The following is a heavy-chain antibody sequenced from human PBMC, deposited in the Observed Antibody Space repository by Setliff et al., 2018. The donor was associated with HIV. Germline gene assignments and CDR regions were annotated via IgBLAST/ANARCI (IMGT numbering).Heavy chain of an antibody. CDR2: IYYSGST. J-gene: IGHJ6*03. CDR1: GGSISSYY. Sequence: PSETLSLTCTVSGGSISSYYWSWIRQPPGKGLEWIGYIYYSGSTNYNPSLKSRVTISVDTSKNQFSLKLSSVTAADTAVYYCARSYYNFANGYYYYYMDVWGKGTTVTVSS. D-gene: IGHD3-3*01. CDR3: ARSYYNFANGYYYYYMDV. V-gene: IGHV4-59*01.